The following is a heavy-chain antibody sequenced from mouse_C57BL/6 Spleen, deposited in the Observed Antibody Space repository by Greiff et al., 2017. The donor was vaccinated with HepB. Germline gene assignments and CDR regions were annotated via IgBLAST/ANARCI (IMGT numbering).Heavy chain of an antibody. J-gene: IGHJ3*01. CDR3: ARSRGNTAWFAY. D-gene: IGHD2-1*01. Sequence: VQLVESGPELVKPGASVKISCKASGYAFSSSWMNWVKQRPGKGLEWIGRIYPGDGDTNYNGKFKGKATLTADKSSSTAYMQLSSLTSEDSAVYFCARSRGNTAWFAYWGQGTLVTVSA. V-gene: IGHV1-82*01. CDR2: IYPGDGDT. CDR1: GYAFSSSW.